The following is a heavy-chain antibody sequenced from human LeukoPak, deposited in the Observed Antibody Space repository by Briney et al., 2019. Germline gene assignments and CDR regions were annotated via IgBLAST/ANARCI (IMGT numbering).Heavy chain of an antibody. V-gene: IGHV1-2*06. J-gene: IGHJ4*02. CDR1: GHTFTGYY. Sequence: ASVKVSCKASGHTFTGYYMHWVRQAPGQGLEWMGRINPNSGGTNYAQKFQGRVTMTRDTSISTAYMELSRLRSDDTAVYYCARGVIAAAGRFDYWGQGTLVTVSS. CDR2: INPNSGGT. CDR3: ARGVIAAAGRFDY. D-gene: IGHD6-13*01.